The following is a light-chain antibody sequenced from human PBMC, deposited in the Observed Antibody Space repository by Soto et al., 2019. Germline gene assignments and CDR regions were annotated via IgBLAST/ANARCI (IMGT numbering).Light chain of an antibody. CDR1: QSVSSSY. V-gene: IGKV3-20*01. CDR3: QQYGSSPPYT. J-gene: IGKJ2*01. Sequence: EIVLTQSPGTLSLSPGERATLSCRASQSVSSSYLAWYQQKPGQAPRLLNYGASSRATGIPDRFSGSGSGTDFTLTISRLEPEDFAVYSCQQYGSSPPYTFGQGTKLEIK. CDR2: GAS.